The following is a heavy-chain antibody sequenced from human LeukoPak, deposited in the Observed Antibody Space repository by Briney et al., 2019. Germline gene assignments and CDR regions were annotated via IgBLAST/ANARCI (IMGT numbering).Heavy chain of an antibody. CDR2: INQSGTT. Sequence: KPSETLSLTCAVYGGSVSDYYWTWIRQPPGKGLEWIGEINQSGTTYYNTSLKSRVTISPNTSKIQVSLKLTSVTAADTAVYYCSLEWLHWGQGTLVTVSS. CDR1: GGSVSDYY. J-gene: IGHJ4*02. CDR3: SLEWLH. V-gene: IGHV4-34*01. D-gene: IGHD3-3*01.